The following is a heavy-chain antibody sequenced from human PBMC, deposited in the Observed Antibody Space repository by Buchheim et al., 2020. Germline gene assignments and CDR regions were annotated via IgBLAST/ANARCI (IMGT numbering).Heavy chain of an antibody. Sequence: QVQLQQWGAGLLKPSETLSLTCAVYGGSFSGYYWSWIRQPPGKGLEWIGEINHSGSTNYNTSLKSRVTISVDTSKNQFSLKLSSVTAADTAVYYCARRRGYYYGSGTSKTFDYWGQGTL. CDR3: ARRRGYYYGSGTSKTFDY. CDR2: INHSGST. D-gene: IGHD3-10*01. V-gene: IGHV4-34*01. CDR1: GGSFSGYY. J-gene: IGHJ4*02.